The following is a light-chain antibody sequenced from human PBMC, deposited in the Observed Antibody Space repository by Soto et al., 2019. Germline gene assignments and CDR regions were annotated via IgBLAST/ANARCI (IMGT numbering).Light chain of an antibody. V-gene: IGKV1-12*01. CDR3: QQTNSFPLT. CDR1: QGISSW. J-gene: IGKJ4*01. CDR2: AAS. Sequence: DIQMTQSPSSVSASVGDRVTITCRASQGISSWLAWSQQKPGKAPNLLIYAASSLQSGVPSRFSGSGSCTDFTLTISGLQTEEFATYYCQQTNSFPLTVGGVTKVEMK.